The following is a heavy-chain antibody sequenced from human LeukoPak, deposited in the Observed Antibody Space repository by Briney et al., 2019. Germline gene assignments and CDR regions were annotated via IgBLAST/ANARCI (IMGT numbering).Heavy chain of an antibody. Sequence: GASVKVSCKASGYTFTGYYMHWVRQAPGQGLEWMGWINPNSGGTNYAQKFQGRVTMTRDTSISTAYMELSRLRSDDTAVYYCASSCSGGSCYSHFDYWGQGPLVTVSS. CDR3: ASSCSGGSCYSHFDY. CDR1: GYTFTGYY. D-gene: IGHD2-15*01. V-gene: IGHV1-2*02. J-gene: IGHJ4*02. CDR2: INPNSGGT.